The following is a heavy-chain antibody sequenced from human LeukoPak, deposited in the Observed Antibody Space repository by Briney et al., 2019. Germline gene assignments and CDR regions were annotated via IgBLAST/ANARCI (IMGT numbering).Heavy chain of an antibody. V-gene: IGHV1-69*01. CDR3: ARKRSRAYSSGWYY. J-gene: IGHJ4*02. CDR1: GGTFSGYA. Sequence: GSSVKVSCKASGGTFSGYAISWVRQAPGQGLEWMGGIIPIFGTANYAQKFQGRVTITADESTSTAYMELSSLRSEDTAVYYCARKRSRAYSSGWYYWGQGTLVTVSS. D-gene: IGHD6-19*01. CDR2: IIPIFGTA.